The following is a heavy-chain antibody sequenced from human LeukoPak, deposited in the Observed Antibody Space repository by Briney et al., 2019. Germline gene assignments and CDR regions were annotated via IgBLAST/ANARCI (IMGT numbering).Heavy chain of an antibody. J-gene: IGHJ4*02. V-gene: IGHV1-69*13. CDR2: IIPIFGTA. CDR1: GGTFSNYA. D-gene: IGHD4-23*01. Sequence: SVNVSCKASGGTFSNYAINWVRQAPGQGLEWMGGIIPIFGTAHYAQKFQGRVTMTAAESTSTAYMELSSLRSEDTAVYYCARGWLSETTVVTPYNYWGQGTLVTVSS. CDR3: ARGWLSETTVVTPYNY.